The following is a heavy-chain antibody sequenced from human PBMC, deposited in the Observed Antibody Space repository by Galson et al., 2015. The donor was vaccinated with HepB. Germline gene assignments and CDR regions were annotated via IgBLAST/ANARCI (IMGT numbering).Heavy chain of an antibody. J-gene: IGHJ6*03. CDR3: AREVSSSSVRYYYCYMDV. CDR2: INPSGGST. CDR1: GYTFTSYY. V-gene: IGHV1-46*03. Sequence: SVKVSCKASGYTFTSYYVHWVRQAPGQGLEWMGIINPSGGSTSYAQKFQGRVTMTRDTSTSTVYMELSSLRSEDTAVYYCAREVSSSSVRYYYCYMDVWGKGTTVTVSS. D-gene: IGHD6-6*01.